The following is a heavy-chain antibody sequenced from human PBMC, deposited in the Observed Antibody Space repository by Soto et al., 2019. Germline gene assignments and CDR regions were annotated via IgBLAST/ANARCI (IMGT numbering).Heavy chain of an antibody. CDR3: AKESPLNYYDSSGPFDY. CDR1: GFTFDDYA. Sequence: GGSLRLSCAASGFTFDDYAMHWVRQAPGKGLEWVSGISWNSGSIGYADSVKGRFTISRDNAKNSLYMQMNSLRAEDTAWYYCAKESPLNYYDSSGPFDYWGQGTLVTVSS. CDR2: ISWNSGSI. D-gene: IGHD3-22*01. J-gene: IGHJ4*02. V-gene: IGHV3-9*01.